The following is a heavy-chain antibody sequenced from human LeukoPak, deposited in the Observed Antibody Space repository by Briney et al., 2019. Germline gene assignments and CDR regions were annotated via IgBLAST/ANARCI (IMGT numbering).Heavy chain of an antibody. D-gene: IGHD5-18*01. CDR3: ARLTELWQSYNWFDP. CDR1: GGSISSYY. Sequence: SETLSLTCTVSGGSISSYYWSWIRQPPGNGLEWIGYIYYSGSTNYNPSLKSRVTISVDTSKNQFSLKLSSVTAADTAVYYCARLTELWQSYNWFDPWGQGTLVTVSS. J-gene: IGHJ5*02. V-gene: IGHV4-59*01. CDR2: IYYSGST.